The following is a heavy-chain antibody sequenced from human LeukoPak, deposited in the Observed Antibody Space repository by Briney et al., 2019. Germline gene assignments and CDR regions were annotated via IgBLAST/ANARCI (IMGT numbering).Heavy chain of an antibody. CDR1: GGSISSGGYS. J-gene: IGHJ3*02. CDR2: MYHSGTT. D-gene: IGHD3-22*01. V-gene: IGHV4-30-2*01. Sequence: SQTLSLTCAVSGGSISSGGYSWSWIRQPPGKGLGWIGYMYHSGTTHYNPSLKSRVTISVDRSKNQFSLKLSSVTAADTAVYYCVRGYYYDSSGYWVRAFDIWGRGTMVTVSS. CDR3: VRGYYYDSSGYWVRAFDI.